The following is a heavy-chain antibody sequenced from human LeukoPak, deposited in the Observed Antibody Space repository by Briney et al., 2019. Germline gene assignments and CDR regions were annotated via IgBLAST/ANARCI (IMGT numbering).Heavy chain of an antibody. Sequence: SVKVSCKASGGTFSSYAISWVRQAPGQGLEWIGGIIPIFGTANYAQKFQGRVTITADESTSTAYMEMSSLRSEDTAVYYCARVSRYSGYDLGNYYFDYWGQGTLVTVSS. D-gene: IGHD5-12*01. CDR2: IIPIFGTA. CDR1: GGTFSSYA. CDR3: ARVSRYSGYDLGNYYFDY. V-gene: IGHV1-69*01. J-gene: IGHJ4*02.